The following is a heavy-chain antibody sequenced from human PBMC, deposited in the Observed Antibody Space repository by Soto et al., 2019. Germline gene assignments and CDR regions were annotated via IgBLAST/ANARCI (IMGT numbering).Heavy chain of an antibody. D-gene: IGHD3-10*01. V-gene: IGHV3-23*01. Sequence: EVQLLESGGGLVRPGGSLRLSCAASGFTFSSCAMSWVRQAPGKGLEWVSVVSGRGGSTEYADSVKGRFTVSRDNSKNTLYLQMHSLRAEDTAVYYCAKDVTLSFNMIRGDFDYWGQGTGVTVSS. CDR1: GFTFSSCA. J-gene: IGHJ4*02. CDR3: AKDVTLSFNMIRGDFDY. CDR2: VSGRGGST.